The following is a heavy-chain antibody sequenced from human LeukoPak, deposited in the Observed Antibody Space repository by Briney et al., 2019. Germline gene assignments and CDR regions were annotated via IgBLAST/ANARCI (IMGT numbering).Heavy chain of an antibody. CDR3: ARNPPHYDIPDAFDI. Sequence: PSETLSLTCTVSGDSISSGDYYWSWLRQPAGKGLEWIGRISSSGSTNYNPSLKSRVTISVDTSKNQFSLKLSSVTAADTAVYYCARNPPHYDIPDAFDIWGQGTMVTVSS. V-gene: IGHV4-61*02. CDR2: ISSSGST. D-gene: IGHD3-3*01. J-gene: IGHJ3*02. CDR1: GDSISSGDYY.